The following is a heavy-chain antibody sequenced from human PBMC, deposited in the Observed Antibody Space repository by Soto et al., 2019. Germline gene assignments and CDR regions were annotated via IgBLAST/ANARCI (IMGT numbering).Heavy chain of an antibody. V-gene: IGHV4-4*02. CDR2: IYHSGST. Sequence: SETLSLTCAVSGGSISSSNWWSWVRQPPGKGLEWIGEIYHSGSTNYNPSLKSRVTISVDKSKNQFSLKLSSVTAADTAVYYCARVEPHVLRYFDWLPFSQAYYYYGMDVWGQGTTVTVSS. CDR1: GGSISSSNW. J-gene: IGHJ6*02. CDR3: ARVEPHVLRYFDWLPFSQAYYYYGMDV. D-gene: IGHD3-9*01.